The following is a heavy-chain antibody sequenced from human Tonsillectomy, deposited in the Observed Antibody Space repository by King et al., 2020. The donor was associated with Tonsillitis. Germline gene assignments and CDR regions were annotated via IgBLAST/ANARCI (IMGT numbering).Heavy chain of an antibody. V-gene: IGHV3-30*18. CDR3: AKRTAGRDS. D-gene: IGHD1-26*01. J-gene: IGHJ4*02. CDR2: ISYDGSNK. CDR1: GFTFSSYG. Sequence: VQLVESGGGVVQPGRSLRLSCAASGFTFSSYGMHWVRQAPGKGLEWVAVISYDGSNKYYADSVKGRFTISRDNSKNTLYLQMNSLRAEDTAVYYCAKRTAGRDSWGPGTLVTVSS.